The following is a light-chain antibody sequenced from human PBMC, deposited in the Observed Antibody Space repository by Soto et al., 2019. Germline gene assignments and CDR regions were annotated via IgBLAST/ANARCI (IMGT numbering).Light chain of an antibody. CDR3: QQYGSSPRT. Sequence: VLTQSPGTLSLSPGERATLSCRASQSVSSSYLAWYQQKPGQAPRLLIYGASSRSTGIPDRFSGSGSGTDFTLTISRLEPEDFAVYYCQQYGSSPRTFGQGTKVDTK. J-gene: IGKJ1*01. CDR2: GAS. V-gene: IGKV3-20*01. CDR1: QSVSSSY.